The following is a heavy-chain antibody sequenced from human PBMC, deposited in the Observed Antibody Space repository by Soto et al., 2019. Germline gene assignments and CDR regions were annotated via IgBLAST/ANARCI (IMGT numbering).Heavy chain of an antibody. Sequence: EVQLVESGGGLVQPGGSLRLSCAASGFTFSSYEMNWVRQAPGKGLEWVSYISSSGSTIYYADSVKGRFTISRDNAKNSLYLQMNSLRAEDTAVYYCARVRYCSSTSCYRVDGDYWGQGTLVTVSS. J-gene: IGHJ4*02. CDR2: ISSSGSTI. CDR1: GFTFSSYE. D-gene: IGHD2-2*02. V-gene: IGHV3-48*03. CDR3: ARVRYCSSTSCYRVDGDY.